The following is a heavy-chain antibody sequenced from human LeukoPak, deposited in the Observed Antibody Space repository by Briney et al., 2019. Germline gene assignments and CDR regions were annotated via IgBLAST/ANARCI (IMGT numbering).Heavy chain of an antibody. CDR2: IYYSGST. J-gene: IGHJ4*02. CDR3: ARGSGSPSFRFDY. Sequence: SETLSLTCTVSGGSISSYYWSWIRQPPGKGLEWIGYIYYSGSTNYNPSLKSRVTISVDTSKNQFSLKLSSVTAADTAAYYCARGSGSPSFRFDYWGQGTLVTVSS. V-gene: IGHV4-59*01. D-gene: IGHD3-10*01. CDR1: GGSISSYY.